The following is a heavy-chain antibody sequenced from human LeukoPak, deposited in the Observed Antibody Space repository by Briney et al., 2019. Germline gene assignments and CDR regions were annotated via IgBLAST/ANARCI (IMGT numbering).Heavy chain of an antibody. CDR2: IIPIFGTA. CDR3: ARETESRPSLDAFDI. Sequence: SVKVSCKASGGTFSSYAISWVRQAPGQGLEWMGGIIPIFGTANYAQKFQGRVTITADKSTSTAYMELSSLRSEDTAVYYCARETESRPSLDAFDIRGQGTMVTVSS. V-gene: IGHV1-69*06. J-gene: IGHJ3*02. D-gene: IGHD1-14*01. CDR1: GGTFSSYA.